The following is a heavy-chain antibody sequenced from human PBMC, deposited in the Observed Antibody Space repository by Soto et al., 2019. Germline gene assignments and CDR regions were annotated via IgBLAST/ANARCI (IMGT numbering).Heavy chain of an antibody. D-gene: IGHD2-2*01. CDR3: ATAISSPFSNFDY. V-gene: IGHV3-7*01. CDR2: IKEDGSEE. Sequence: EVQLVQSGGDLVQPGGSLRLSCVASGFTFSTYWMTWVRQAPGMGLEWVAGIKEDGSEEVYVDSVKGRFSISRDNAKTSLYLHRTSLRAEDTAVYYCATAISSPFSNFDYWGQGSRVTVSS. J-gene: IGHJ4*02. CDR1: GFTFSTYW.